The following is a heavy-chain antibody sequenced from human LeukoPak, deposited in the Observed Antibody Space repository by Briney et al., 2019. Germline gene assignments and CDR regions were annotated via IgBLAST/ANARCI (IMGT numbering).Heavy chain of an antibody. CDR1: GFTFSSYW. Sequence: GGSLRLSCAASGFTFSSYWMHWVRQAPGKGLVWVSRINSDGSSTNYADSVKGRFTISRDNAKNALYLQMNSLRAEDTAVYYCAKVPLRSGWKVFDYWGQGTLVTVSS. V-gene: IGHV3-74*01. J-gene: IGHJ4*02. D-gene: IGHD6-19*01. CDR3: AKVPLRSGWKVFDY. CDR2: INSDGSST.